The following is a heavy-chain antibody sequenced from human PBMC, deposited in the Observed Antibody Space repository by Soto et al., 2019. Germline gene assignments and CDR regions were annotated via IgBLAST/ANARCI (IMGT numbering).Heavy chain of an antibody. V-gene: IGHV3-33*01. J-gene: IGHJ3*02. D-gene: IGHD2-15*01. Sequence: QVQLVESGGGVVQPGRSLRLSCAASGFTFSHYGMHWVRQAPGKGLEWVAFVFYDGRNKYFADSVKGRFTISRDNSRNTMYLQMNSLRGEDTAVYYCARDLDLAGATPEAIDIWGQGTMVTVSS. CDR1: GFTFSHYG. CDR2: VFYDGRNK. CDR3: ARDLDLAGATPEAIDI.